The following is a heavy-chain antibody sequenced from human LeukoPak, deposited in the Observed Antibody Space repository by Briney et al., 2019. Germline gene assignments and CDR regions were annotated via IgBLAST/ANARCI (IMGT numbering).Heavy chain of an antibody. CDR1: GFSFSSYG. CDR2: ISYGGDNK. CDR3: AKDTRVWGSYRYPCLDY. Sequence: GGSLRLSCAASGFSFSSYGMHWVRQAPGKGLEWVAVISYGGDNKYYADSVNGRFTISRDNSKNTLSLQMDSLRAEDTAVYYCAKDTRVWGSYRYPCLDYWGQGTLVTVSA. D-gene: IGHD3-16*02. V-gene: IGHV3-30*18. J-gene: IGHJ4*02.